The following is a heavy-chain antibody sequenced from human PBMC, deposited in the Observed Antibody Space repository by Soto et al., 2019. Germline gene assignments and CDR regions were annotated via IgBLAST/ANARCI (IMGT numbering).Heavy chain of an antibody. CDR3: GRGVHLQFGMHV. CDR2: ISGSSDTI. CDR1: GLSLSTYS. D-gene: IGHD1-1*01. J-gene: IGHJ6*02. Sequence: EVQLVESGGGLVQRGGSLRLSCAASGLSLSTYSLNWVRQAPRKGLEWVSYISGSSDTIYYADSVKGRFTIARDSAKNSLYLQIKSQRDADRAVYFCGRGVHLQFGMHVRCRGATVT. V-gene: IGHV3-48*02.